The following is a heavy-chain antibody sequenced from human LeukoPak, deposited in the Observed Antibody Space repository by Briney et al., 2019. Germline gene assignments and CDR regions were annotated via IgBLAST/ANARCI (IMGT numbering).Heavy chain of an antibody. CDR2: IHASGDTT. V-gene: IGHV3-23*01. D-gene: IGHD5-18*01. CDR1: EFTFSSYG. Sequence: GGSLRLSCAASEFTFSSYGMSWVRQTPGKGLEWVSAIHASGDTTYYADFVKGRFSISRDNSKNTLYLQMNSLRSEDTAVYYCARDLDSDGYGPFDYWGQGTLVTVSS. J-gene: IGHJ4*02. CDR3: ARDLDSDGYGPFDY.